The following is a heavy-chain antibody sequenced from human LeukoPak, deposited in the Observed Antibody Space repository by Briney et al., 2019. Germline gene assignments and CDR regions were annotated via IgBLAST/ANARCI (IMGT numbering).Heavy chain of an antibody. CDR3: AKDLYYVTLTNFDY. D-gene: IGHD1-26*01. CDR2: INGDGSTT. J-gene: IGHJ4*02. CDR1: GFTFNSYW. Sequence: PGGSLRLSCAASGFTFNSYWMHWVRQAPGKGLVWVSRINGDGSTTGYADSVKGRFTISRDNAKNTFYLQMNSLRAEDTAVYYCAKDLYYVTLTNFDYWGQGTLVTVSS. V-gene: IGHV3-74*01.